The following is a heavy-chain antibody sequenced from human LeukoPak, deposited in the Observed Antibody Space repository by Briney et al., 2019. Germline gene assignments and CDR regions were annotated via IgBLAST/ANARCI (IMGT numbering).Heavy chain of an antibody. CDR3: AKDHYYDSSGPHLVDY. CDR1: GFTVSSNY. CDR2: ISGSGGST. V-gene: IGHV3-23*01. J-gene: IGHJ4*02. D-gene: IGHD3-22*01. Sequence: GGSLRLSCAASGFTVSSNYMSWVRQAPGKGLEWVSAISGSGGSTYYADSVKGRFTISRDNSKNTLYLQMNSLRAADTAVYYCAKDHYYDSSGPHLVDYWGQGTLVTVSS.